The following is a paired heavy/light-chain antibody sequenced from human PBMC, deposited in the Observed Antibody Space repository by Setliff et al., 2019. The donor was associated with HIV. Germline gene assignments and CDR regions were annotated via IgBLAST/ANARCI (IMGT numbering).Heavy chain of an antibody. D-gene: IGHD6-19*01. V-gene: IGHV3-13*01. CDR2: IGIAGDT. Sequence: EVQLVESGGGLVQPGGSLRLSCAASGFTFSSYDMHWVRQATGKGLEWVSGIGIAGDTYYLASVRGRFTISRENAKNSLYLQMNSLRAGDTAVYYCARDRGAVAGTGGDWYFDLWGRGTLVTVSS. CDR1: GFTFSSYD. J-gene: IGHJ2*01. CDR3: ARDRGAVAGTGGDWYFDL.
Light chain of an antibody. CDR2: WAS. Sequence: DIVMTQSPDSLAVSLGERATINCKSSQSVLYSSNNKNYLAWYQQKPGQPPKLLIYWASTRESGVPDRFSGSGSGTDFTLTINSLQAEDVAVYYCQQYYRTPGTFGQGTKVEIK. V-gene: IGKV4-1*01. CDR3: QQYYRTPGT. CDR1: QSVLYSSNNKNY. J-gene: IGKJ1*01.